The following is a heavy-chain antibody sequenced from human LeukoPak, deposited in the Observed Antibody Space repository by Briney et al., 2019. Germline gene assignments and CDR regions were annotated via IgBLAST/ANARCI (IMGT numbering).Heavy chain of an antibody. CDR1: GFSFSTYV. D-gene: IGHD4-17*01. Sequence: QPGGSLTLSCASSGFSFSTYVMSWVRQAPGKGLQWGSSISGTGGSTYYVDSVRGRFTVSRDNSKNTLYLQMNSLRAEDTAVYHCAKETVTTWKYFDYWGQGTLVTVSS. J-gene: IGHJ4*02. V-gene: IGHV3-23*01. CDR3: AKETVTTWKYFDY. CDR2: ISGTGGST.